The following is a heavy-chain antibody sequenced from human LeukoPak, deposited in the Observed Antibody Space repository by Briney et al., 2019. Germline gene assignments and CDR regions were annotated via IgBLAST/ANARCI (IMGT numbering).Heavy chain of an antibody. J-gene: IGHJ6*03. CDR2: IYYSGST. D-gene: IGHD2-2*01. Sequence: SETLSLTCTVSGGSISSSSYYWGWIRQPPGKGLEWIGSIYYSGSTYYNPSLKSRVTISVDTSKNQFSLKLSSVTAADTAVYYCARTIRTSQVYYYYYMDVWGKGTTVTISS. CDR3: ARTIRTSQVYYYYYMDV. CDR1: GGSISSSSYY. V-gene: IGHV4-39*01.